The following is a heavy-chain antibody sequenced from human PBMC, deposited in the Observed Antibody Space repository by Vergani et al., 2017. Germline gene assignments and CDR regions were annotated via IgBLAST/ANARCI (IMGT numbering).Heavy chain of an antibody. Sequence: EVQLVQSGAEVKKPGESLRISCKGSGYSFTSYWISWVRQMPGKGLEWMGRIDPSDSYTNYSPSFQGHVTISADKSISTAYLQWSSLKASDTAMYYCATGVNYDFWSGDLNDYWGQGTLVTVSS. CDR3: ATGVNYDFWSGDLNDY. CDR2: IDPSDSYT. CDR1: GYSFTSYW. J-gene: IGHJ4*02. V-gene: IGHV5-10-1*03. D-gene: IGHD3-3*01.